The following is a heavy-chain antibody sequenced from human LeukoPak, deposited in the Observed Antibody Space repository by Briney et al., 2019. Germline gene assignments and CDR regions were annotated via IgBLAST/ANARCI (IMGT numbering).Heavy chain of an antibody. CDR1: GGSISSSSYY. D-gene: IGHD4-17*01. CDR2: IYYSGST. J-gene: IGHJ4*02. CDR3: ARIANDYGVYERVGFDY. Sequence: SETLSLTCTVSGGSISSSSYYWGWIRQPPGKGLEWIGSIYYSGSTYYNPSLRSRVTISVDTSKNQFSLKLSSVTAADTAVYYCARIANDYGVYERVGFDYWGQGTLVTVSS. V-gene: IGHV4-39*01.